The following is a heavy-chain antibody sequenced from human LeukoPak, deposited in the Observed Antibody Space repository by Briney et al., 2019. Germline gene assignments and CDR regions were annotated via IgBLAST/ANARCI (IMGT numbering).Heavy chain of an antibody. Sequence: GGSLRLSCAASGFTFDDYAMHWVRHAPGKGLEWVSGISWNSGSIGYADSVKGRFTISRDNAKNSLYLQMNSLRAEDTALYYCAKDHYDSSGSIDYWGQGTLVTVSS. CDR2: ISWNSGSI. CDR3: AKDHYDSSGSIDY. V-gene: IGHV3-9*01. D-gene: IGHD3-22*01. CDR1: GFTFDDYA. J-gene: IGHJ4*02.